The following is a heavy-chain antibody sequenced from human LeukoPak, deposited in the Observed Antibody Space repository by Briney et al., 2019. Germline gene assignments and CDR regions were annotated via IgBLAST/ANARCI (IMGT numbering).Heavy chain of an antibody. V-gene: IGHV1-46*01. D-gene: IGHD6-13*01. CDR2: INPSGGST. J-gene: IGHJ3*02. CDR3: AREGWLAEAAGRAFDI. Sequence: ASVTVSCKASGYTFTSYYMHWVRQAPGQGLEWMGIINPSGGSTSYAQKFQGRVTMTRDMSTSTVYMELSSLRSEDTAVYYCAREGWLAEAAGRAFDIWGQGTMVTVSS. CDR1: GYTFTSYY.